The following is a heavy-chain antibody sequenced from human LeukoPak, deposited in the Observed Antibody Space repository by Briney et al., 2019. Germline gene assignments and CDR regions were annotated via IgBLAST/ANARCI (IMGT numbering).Heavy chain of an antibody. CDR3: ARLVGKVMVVAATRYFDY. D-gene: IGHD2-15*01. J-gene: IGHJ4*02. CDR2: IYPGDSDT. Sequence: GESLKISCKGSGFTNSWIGWVRQMPGKGLEWMGIIYPGDSDTRYSPSLQGQVTISADKSISTAYLQWSSLKASDTAMYYCARLVGKVMVVAATRYFDYWGQGTLVTVSS. CDR1: GFTNSW. V-gene: IGHV5-51*01.